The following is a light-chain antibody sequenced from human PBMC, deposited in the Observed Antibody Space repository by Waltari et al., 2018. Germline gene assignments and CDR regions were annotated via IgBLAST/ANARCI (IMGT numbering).Light chain of an antibody. CDR1: SSDIGINNY. V-gene: IGLV2-14*03. J-gene: IGLJ3*02. CDR3: SSYTTTSTWV. Sequence: QSALTQPASVSGSPGQSIAISCTGTSSDIGINNYASWYQHHPGKAPKLIIYDVTERPSGVSDRCSGSKSGTTASLTIFGLQPEDEADFYCSSYTTTSTWVFGGGTKVTVL. CDR2: DVT.